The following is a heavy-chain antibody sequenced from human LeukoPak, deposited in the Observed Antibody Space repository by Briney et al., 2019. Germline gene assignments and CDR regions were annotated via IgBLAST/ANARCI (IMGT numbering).Heavy chain of an antibody. CDR2: IRQDGSEI. J-gene: IGHJ4*02. CDR3: SRSLDY. V-gene: IGHV3-7*01. CDR1: GFTFSNYW. Sequence: PGGSLRLSCAASGFTFSNYWMDWVRQAPGKGLEWVANIRQDGSEIYYVDSVKGRFTISRDNAKNSLYSQMNSLRAEDTAVYYCSRSLDYWGQGTLVTVSS.